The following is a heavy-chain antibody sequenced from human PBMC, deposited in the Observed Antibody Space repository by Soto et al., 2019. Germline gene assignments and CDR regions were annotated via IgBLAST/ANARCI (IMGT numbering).Heavy chain of an antibody. CDR2: ISASGGST. Sequence: PGGSLRLSCAASGFTFSTYAMSWVRQAPGKGLEWVSGISASGGSTYYADSVKGRFTISRDKSRNTLYLQMTSLRVDDTAVYYCAKAWDFDFWSGYYDYWGQGTRVTVSS. D-gene: IGHD3-3*01. CDR3: AKAWDFDFWSGYYDY. J-gene: IGHJ4*02. CDR1: GFTFSTYA. V-gene: IGHV3-23*01.